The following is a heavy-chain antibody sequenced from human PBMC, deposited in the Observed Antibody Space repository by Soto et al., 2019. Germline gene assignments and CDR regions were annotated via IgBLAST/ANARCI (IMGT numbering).Heavy chain of an antibody. D-gene: IGHD1-26*01. Sequence: EVQLVESGGGLVKPGGSLRLSCAASGFTFSSYSMNWVRQAPGKGLEWVSSISSSSYIYYADSVKGRFTISRDNAKNSLYLQMNSLRAEDTAVYYCARESSGSYYVFFDYWGQGTLVTVSS. CDR3: ARESSGSYYVFFDY. J-gene: IGHJ4*02. CDR2: ISSSSYI. CDR1: GFTFSSYS. V-gene: IGHV3-21*01.